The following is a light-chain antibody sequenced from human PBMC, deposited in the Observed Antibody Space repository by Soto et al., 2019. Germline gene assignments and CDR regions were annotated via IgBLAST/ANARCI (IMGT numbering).Light chain of an antibody. CDR1: QAIRTA. J-gene: IGKJ1*01. CDR2: VTS. CDR3: LQDYSYPRT. Sequence: AIQMTQSPSSLSASVGDRVTITCRASQAIRTALGWYQQKPGNAPKLLIYVTSILQSGVPSRFSGIGSGTDFTLTISSLQPEDFATYYCLQDYSYPRTFGQGTKVEIK. V-gene: IGKV1-6*01.